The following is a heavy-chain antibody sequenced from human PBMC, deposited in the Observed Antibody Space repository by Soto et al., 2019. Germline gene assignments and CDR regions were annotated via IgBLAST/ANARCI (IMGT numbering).Heavy chain of an antibody. J-gene: IGHJ6*02. V-gene: IGHV1-2*02. D-gene: IGHD2-2*02. CDR2: INPNSGGT. CDR3: ARSLTEGYCTITGCYTRPLYGMDV. Sequence: ASVEVSCKASGYTFSGYYIHWLLQAPGQGLEWMGWINPNSGGTNYAQKFQGRVTVTRDTPTSTAYMELSRLTSDDTAVYYCARSLTEGYCTITGCYTRPLYGMDVWGQGTTVTVSS. CDR1: GYTFSGYY.